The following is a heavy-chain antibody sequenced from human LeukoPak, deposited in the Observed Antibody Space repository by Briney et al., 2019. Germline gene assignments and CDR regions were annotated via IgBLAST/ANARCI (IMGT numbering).Heavy chain of an antibody. CDR1: GFTFSNAW. CDR3: TTDGIAVAGYFDY. J-gene: IGHJ4*02. D-gene: IGHD6-19*01. Sequence: GGSLRLSCAASGFTFSNAWMNWVRQTPGKGLEWVGRIKSKTDGGTKDYAVPVKGRFTISRDDSKNTLYPQMNSLKTEDTAVYYCTTDGIAVAGYFDYWGQGTLVTVSS. CDR2: IKSKTDGGTK. V-gene: IGHV3-15*01.